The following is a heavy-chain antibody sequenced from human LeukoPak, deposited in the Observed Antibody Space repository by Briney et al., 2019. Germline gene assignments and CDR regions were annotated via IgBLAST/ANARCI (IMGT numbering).Heavy chain of an antibody. D-gene: IGHD3-22*01. J-gene: IGHJ3*02. CDR1: GGSFSGYY. Sequence: SETLSLTCAVYGGSFSGYYWSWIRQPPGKGLEWIGEINHSGSTNYNPSLKSRATISVDTSKNQFSLKLSSVTAADTAVYYCARVPYYDSSPPIWGQGTMVTVSS. V-gene: IGHV4-34*01. CDR3: ARVPYYDSSPPI. CDR2: INHSGST.